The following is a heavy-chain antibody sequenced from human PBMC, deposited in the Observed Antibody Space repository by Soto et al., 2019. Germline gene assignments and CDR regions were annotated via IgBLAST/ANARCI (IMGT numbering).Heavy chain of an antibody. Sequence: EVQLLESGGGLVQPGGSLRLSCTASGFTFGNSAMNWVRQAPGQGLEWVASVSENGGSRGGTYYADSVKGRFTISRDNSKNTLYLQLDSLRGSDTAVYYCASAKAVVIAALGIWGQGTMVTVSS. D-gene: IGHD2-21*01. CDR1: GFTFGNSA. V-gene: IGHV3-23*01. J-gene: IGHJ3*02. CDR2: VSENGGSRGGT. CDR3: ASAKAVVIAALGI.